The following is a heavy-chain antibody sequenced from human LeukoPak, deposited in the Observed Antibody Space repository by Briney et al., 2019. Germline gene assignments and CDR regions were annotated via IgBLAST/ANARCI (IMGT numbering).Heavy chain of an antibody. J-gene: IGHJ4*02. Sequence: SETLSLTRTVSGGSISSSSDYWGWIRQPTGKGLEWIGSIYYSGSTYYNPSLKSRVTISVDTSKNQFSLKLSSVTAADTAVYYCARLYSSGWHVPGYWGQATLVTVSS. CDR3: ARLYSSGWHVPGY. CDR2: IYYSGST. V-gene: IGHV4-39*01. CDR1: GGSISSSSDY. D-gene: IGHD6-19*01.